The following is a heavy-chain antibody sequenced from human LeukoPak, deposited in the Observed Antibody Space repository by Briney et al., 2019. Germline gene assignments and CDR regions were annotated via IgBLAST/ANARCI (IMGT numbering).Heavy chain of an antibody. CDR2: ISSGSSTI. CDR3: ARSGSSYDGSQSWFDY. V-gene: IGHV3-48*01. Sequence: GGSLRLSCAASGFTFSSYAMNWVRQAPGKGLEWISYISSGSSTIYYADSVKGRFTISRDNAENSLYLHLSSLRAEDTAVYYCARSGSSYDGSQSWFDYWGQGTLVTVSS. J-gene: IGHJ4*02. D-gene: IGHD3-22*01. CDR1: GFTFSSYA.